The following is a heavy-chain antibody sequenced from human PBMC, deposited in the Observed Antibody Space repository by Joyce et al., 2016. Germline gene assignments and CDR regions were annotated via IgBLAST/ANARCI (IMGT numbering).Heavy chain of an antibody. CDR3: ARATSYCFYYYMDV. J-gene: IGHJ6*03. CDR1: GFTFNTYR. CDR2: SSRSSSII. Sequence: EVQLVESGGGLVQPGGSLRLSCAASGFTFNTYRMNGVRQAGGKGLEWVSYSSRSSSIIYYVDSVKGRVTIARDNDKNALELQMISLRAEDTAVYFCARATSYCFYYYMDVWGKGTTVTVSS. V-gene: IGHV3-48*01.